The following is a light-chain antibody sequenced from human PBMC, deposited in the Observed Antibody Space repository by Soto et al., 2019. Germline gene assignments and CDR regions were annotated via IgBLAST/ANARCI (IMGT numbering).Light chain of an antibody. J-gene: IGKJ3*01. Sequence: EIVMTQSPGTLSVSPGERATLSCGASQSVGRDLAWYQQKPGQAPRLLIYGAFKRATGIPDRFSGSGSGTDFTLTISRLEPEDFAVYYCQQYGSSPLFTFGPGTKVDIK. CDR1: QSVGRD. CDR2: GAF. CDR3: QQYGSSPLFT. V-gene: IGKV3-20*01.